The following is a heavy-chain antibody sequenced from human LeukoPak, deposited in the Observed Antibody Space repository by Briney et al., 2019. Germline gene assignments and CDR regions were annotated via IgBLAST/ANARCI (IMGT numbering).Heavy chain of an antibody. CDR2: ISGSGGST. CDR3: ARVGYYDFWSGYPLYYFDY. Sequence: PGGSLRLSCAASGFTFSSYAMSWVRQAPGKGLEWVSAISGSGGSTYYADSVKGRFTISRDNAKNSLYLQMNSLRAEDTAVYYCARVGYYDFWSGYPLYYFDYWGQGTLVTVSS. J-gene: IGHJ4*02. D-gene: IGHD3-3*01. V-gene: IGHV3-23*01. CDR1: GFTFSSYA.